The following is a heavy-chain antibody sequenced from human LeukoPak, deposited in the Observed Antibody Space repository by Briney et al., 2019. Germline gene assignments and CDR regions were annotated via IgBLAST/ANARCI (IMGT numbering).Heavy chain of an antibody. CDR1: GGSFSGYY. D-gene: IGHD3-9*01. J-gene: IGHJ5*02. Sequence: SETLSLTRAVYGGSFSGYYWSWIRQPPGKGLEWIGEINHSGSTNYNPSLKSRVTISVDTSKNQFSLKLSSVTAADTAVYYCARAKLRYFDWSNWFDPWGQGTLVTVSS. CDR2: INHSGST. V-gene: IGHV4-34*01. CDR3: ARAKLRYFDWSNWFDP.